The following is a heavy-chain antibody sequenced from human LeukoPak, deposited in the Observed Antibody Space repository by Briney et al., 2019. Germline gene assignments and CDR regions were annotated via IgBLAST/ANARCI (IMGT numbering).Heavy chain of an antibody. CDR1: GFTFSSYG. CDR3: AKEANYYDSSGYYYVGAFDI. Sequence: GGSLRLSCAASGFTFSSYGMHWVRQAPGKGLERVAVISYDGSNKYYADSVKGRFTISRDNSKNTLYLQMNSLRAEDTAVYYCAKEANYYDSSGYYYVGAFDIWGQGTMVTDSS. J-gene: IGHJ3*02. V-gene: IGHV3-30*18. CDR2: ISYDGSNK. D-gene: IGHD3-22*01.